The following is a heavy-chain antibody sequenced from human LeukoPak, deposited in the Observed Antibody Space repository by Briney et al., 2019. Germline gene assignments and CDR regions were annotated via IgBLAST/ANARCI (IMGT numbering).Heavy chain of an antibody. CDR1: GYTFTGYY. Sequence: ASVKVSCKASGYTFTGYYMHWVRQAPGQGLEWMGWINPNSGGTNYAQKFQGRVTMTRDTSISTAYMELSRLRSDDTAVYYCARDHLPIADYDPYGMDVWGQGTTVTVSS. V-gene: IGHV1-2*02. CDR3: ARDHLPIADYDPYGMDV. CDR2: INPNSGGT. D-gene: IGHD4-17*01. J-gene: IGHJ6*02.